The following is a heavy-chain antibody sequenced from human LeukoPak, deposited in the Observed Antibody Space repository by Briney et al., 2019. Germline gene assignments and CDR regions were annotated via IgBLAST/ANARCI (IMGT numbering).Heavy chain of an antibody. CDR3: ARMTTVTTSFDY. CDR2: IYYSGST. V-gene: IGHV4-39*07. J-gene: IGHJ4*02. CDR1: GGSISSSSYY. Sequence: SETLSLTCTVSGGSISSSSYYWGWIRQPPGKGLEWIGSIYYSGSTYYNPSLKSRVTISVDTSKNQFSLKLSSVTAADTAVYYCARMTTVTTSFDYWGQGTLVTVSS. D-gene: IGHD4-17*01.